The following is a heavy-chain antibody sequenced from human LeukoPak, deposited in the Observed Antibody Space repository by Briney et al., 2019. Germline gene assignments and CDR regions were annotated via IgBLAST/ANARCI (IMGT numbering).Heavy chain of an antibody. CDR3: ARGSRWFGELLFDY. J-gene: IGHJ4*02. CDR1: GGSISSGSFY. CDR2: VSPSGST. Sequence: SETLSLTCTVSGGSISSGSFYWSWIRQLAGKGLEWIGRVSPSGSTTYNPSLKSRVTISVDTSKNQFSLKLNSVTAADTAVYYCARGSRWFGELLFDYWGQGTLATVSS. D-gene: IGHD3-10*01. V-gene: IGHV4-61*02.